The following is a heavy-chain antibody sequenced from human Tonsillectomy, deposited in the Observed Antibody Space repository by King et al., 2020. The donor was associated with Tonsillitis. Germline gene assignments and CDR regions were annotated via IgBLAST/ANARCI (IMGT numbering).Heavy chain of an antibody. CDR3: ARGGVIMVRGVMSAFDI. Sequence: HVQLQQWGAGLLKPSETLSVTCAVYGGSFSGYYWSWIRQPPGKGLEWIGEINHSGSTKYNPSLKSRVTISVDTSKNQFSLKLSSVTAADTAVYYCARGGVIMVRGVMSAFDIWGKGTMVTVSS. D-gene: IGHD3-10*01. V-gene: IGHV4-34*01. J-gene: IGHJ3*02. CDR2: INHSGST. CDR1: GGSFSGYY.